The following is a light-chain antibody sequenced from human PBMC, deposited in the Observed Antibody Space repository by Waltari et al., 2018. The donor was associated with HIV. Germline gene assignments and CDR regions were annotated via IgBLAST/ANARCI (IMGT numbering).Light chain of an antibody. CDR1: RAVGPW. Sequence: DIQMSQSPSPLSASVGERVPITCRASRAVGPWLAWYQQRPGEGPRLLIYKASTLQGGVPSRFSGRGSGTDFTLTINSLQPEDSATYYCQHYNSQWTFGQGTKVEIK. J-gene: IGKJ1*01. CDR2: KAS. V-gene: IGKV1-5*03. CDR3: QHYNSQWT.